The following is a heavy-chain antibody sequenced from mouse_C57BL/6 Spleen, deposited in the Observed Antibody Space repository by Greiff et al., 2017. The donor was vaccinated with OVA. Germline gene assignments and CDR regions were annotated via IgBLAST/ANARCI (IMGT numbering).Heavy chain of an antibody. CDR2: IDPNSGGT. CDR1: GYTFTSYW. Sequence: QVQLQQSGAELVKPGASVKLSCKASGYTFTSYWMHWVKQRPGRGLEWIGRIDPNSGGTKYNEKFKSKATLTVDKPSSTAYMQLSSLTSEDSAVYYCASLYYGSSYDWYFDVWGTGTTVTVSS. J-gene: IGHJ1*03. D-gene: IGHD1-1*01. V-gene: IGHV1-72*01. CDR3: ASLYYGSSYDWYFDV.